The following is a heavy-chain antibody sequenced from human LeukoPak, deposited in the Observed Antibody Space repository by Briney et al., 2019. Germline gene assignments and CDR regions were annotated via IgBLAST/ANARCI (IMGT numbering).Heavy chain of an antibody. Sequence: GASVKVSCKASGYTFTGYYMHWVRQAPGQGLEWMGWINPNSGGTNYAQKFQGRVTMTRDTSISTAYMELSRLRSDDTAVYYCARARTPLWFGESMGLFDYWGQGTLVTVSS. CDR2: INPNSGGT. J-gene: IGHJ4*02. CDR3: ARARTPLWFGESMGLFDY. V-gene: IGHV1-2*02. CDR1: GYTFTGYY. D-gene: IGHD3-10*01.